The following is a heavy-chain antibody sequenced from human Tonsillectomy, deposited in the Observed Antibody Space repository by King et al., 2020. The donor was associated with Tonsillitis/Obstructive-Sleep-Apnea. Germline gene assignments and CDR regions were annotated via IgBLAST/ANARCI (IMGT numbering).Heavy chain of an antibody. V-gene: IGHV5-51*01. CDR2: IYPGDSES. Sequence: QLVQSGPEVKKSGESLQISCKGSGYIFTNYRIAWVRQMPGKGLEWMGIIYPGDSESKYSPSLQGRVTFSADQSISTAYRQWSNLKASDTAMYYCARLDSSGDGQYYMDVWGRGTTVTVSS. CDR1: GYIFTNYR. CDR3: ARLDSSGDGQYYMDV. J-gene: IGHJ6*03. D-gene: IGHD6-25*01.